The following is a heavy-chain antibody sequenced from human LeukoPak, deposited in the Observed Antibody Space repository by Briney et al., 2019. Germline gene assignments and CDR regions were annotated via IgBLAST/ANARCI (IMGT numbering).Heavy chain of an antibody. CDR3: ARDKGSGLDYYYYYGMDV. CDR1: GGSVSRGSYY. CDR2: IYYSGST. D-gene: IGHD3-10*01. Sequence: SETRSLTCTVSGGSVSRGSYYWSWIRQPPGKGLEWIGYIYYSGSTNYNPSLKSRVTISVDTSKNQFSLKLSSVTAADTAVYYCARDKGSGLDYYYYYGMDVWGKGTTVTVSS. V-gene: IGHV4-61*01. J-gene: IGHJ6*04.